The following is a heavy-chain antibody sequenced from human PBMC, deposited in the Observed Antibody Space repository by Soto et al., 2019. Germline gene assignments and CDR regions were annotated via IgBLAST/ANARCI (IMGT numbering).Heavy chain of an antibody. CDR1: GFTFSDHY. J-gene: IGHJ4*01. V-gene: IGHV3-72*01. D-gene: IGHD2-15*01. CDR3: VRVGLVVGHRYFDA. CDR2: IRNKANGYIT. Sequence: EVQLVESGGGLVQPGGSLRLSCAAYGFTFSDHYMDWVRQAPGKGLEWVGRIRNKANGYITESAASVRGRIAISRDDSENLLYLHMNSLKTEDTAVYYCVRVGLVVGHRYFDAWGQGTLVTVSS.